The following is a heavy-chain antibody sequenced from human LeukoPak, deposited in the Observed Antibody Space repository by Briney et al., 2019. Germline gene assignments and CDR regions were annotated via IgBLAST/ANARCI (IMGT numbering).Heavy chain of an antibody. V-gene: IGHV5-51*01. CDR3: ARHEVAGHFDY. D-gene: IGHD6-19*01. Sequence: GESLKISCKGSGNSFTTYWIGGVRQLPEKGLGGMGIIYPGDSDTRYRPSFQGQVTMSADKSISTAYLQWSSLKYSYAAMYYCARHEVAGHFDYWGQGTLVTVSA. CDR2: IYPGDSDT. J-gene: IGHJ4*02. CDR1: GNSFTTYW.